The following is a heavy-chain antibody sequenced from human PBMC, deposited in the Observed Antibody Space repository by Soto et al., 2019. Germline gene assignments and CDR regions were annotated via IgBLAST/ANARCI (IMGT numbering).Heavy chain of an antibody. Sequence: EMRLVESGGALAKPGGSLRLSCEAPGFSFEEYALNWVRQGPGKGLEWVARISWNSGTTHYADSVKGRFAISRDNGKNLVYLEMNGLRIEDTALYYCAKDNLRSGLGNWFDPWGQGTWVSVSS. D-gene: IGHD6-19*01. J-gene: IGHJ5*02. V-gene: IGHV3-9*01. CDR3: AKDNLRSGLGNWFDP. CDR2: ISWNSGTT. CDR1: GFSFEEYA.